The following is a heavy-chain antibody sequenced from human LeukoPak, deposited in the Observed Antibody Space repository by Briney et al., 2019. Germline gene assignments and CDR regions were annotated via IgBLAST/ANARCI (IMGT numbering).Heavy chain of an antibody. CDR3: ARLVYDSRGYYFDY. J-gene: IGHJ4*02. CDR2: IRYSGSA. CDR1: GDSISTYY. D-gene: IGHD3-22*01. V-gene: IGHV4-59*08. Sequence: SETLSLTCTVSGDSISTYYWSWIRQPPGKGLEWVGYIRYSGSANYNPSLRSRVTISIDTSKNQFSLKPSSVTAADTAVYHCARLVYDSRGYYFDYWGQGTLVTVSS.